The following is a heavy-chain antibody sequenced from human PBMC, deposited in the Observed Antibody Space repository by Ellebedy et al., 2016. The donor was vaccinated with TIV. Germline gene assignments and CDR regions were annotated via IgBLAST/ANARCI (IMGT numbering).Heavy chain of an antibody. V-gene: IGHV3-23*01. CDR3: TNRPRA. J-gene: IGHJ5*02. CDR2: ISGGGGST. CDR1: AFTFSSFA. Sequence: PGGSLRLSCAASAFTFSSFAMTWVRQAPGKGLEWVSGISGGGGSTYYADSVKGRFTISRDNSKNTLFLQMNSLRAEDTAVYYCTNRPRAWGQGTLVTVSS.